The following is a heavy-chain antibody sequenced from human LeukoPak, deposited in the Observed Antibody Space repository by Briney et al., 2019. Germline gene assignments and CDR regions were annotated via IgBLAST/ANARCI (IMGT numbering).Heavy chain of an antibody. CDR1: GYTFTSYG. Sequence: ASVKVSCKASGYTFTSYGISWVRQAPGQGLDWMGWISAYNGNTNYAQKLQGRVTMTTDTSTSTAYMELRSLRSDDTAVYYCASGAGYSSSWYPPGVDYWGQGTLVTVSS. CDR2: ISAYNGNT. CDR3: ASGAGYSSSWYPPGVDY. D-gene: IGHD6-13*01. V-gene: IGHV1-18*04. J-gene: IGHJ4*02.